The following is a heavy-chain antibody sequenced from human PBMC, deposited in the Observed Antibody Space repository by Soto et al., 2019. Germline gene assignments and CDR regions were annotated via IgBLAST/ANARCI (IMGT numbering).Heavy chain of an antibody. D-gene: IGHD3-16*02. Sequence: QVQLVQSGAEVKKPGASVKVSCQTSGYTFTSYGITWLRQAPGQGLEWMGWISAYDGNTDYAQKVQGRVTMTTDTSPTTAYMELRSLRSDDTAVYYCARDYDYVWGSYRHTQYYWGQGTVVTVSS. V-gene: IGHV1-18*01. CDR2: ISAYDGNT. CDR1: GYTFTSYG. J-gene: IGHJ4*02. CDR3: ARDYDYVWGSYRHTQYY.